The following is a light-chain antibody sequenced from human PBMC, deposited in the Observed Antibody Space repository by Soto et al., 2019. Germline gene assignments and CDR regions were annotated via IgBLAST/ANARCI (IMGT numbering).Light chain of an antibody. CDR3: AAWDDSLNGVI. CDR1: RSNIGTNA. J-gene: IGLJ2*01. V-gene: IGLV1-44*01. Sequence: QSVLTQPPSASGTPGQRVTISCSGSRSNIGTNAVNWYQELPGTAPKLLMHSNDQRPSGVPDRFSGSKSGTSASLAISGLRSEDEADYYCAAWDDSLNGVIFGGGTKLTVL. CDR2: SND.